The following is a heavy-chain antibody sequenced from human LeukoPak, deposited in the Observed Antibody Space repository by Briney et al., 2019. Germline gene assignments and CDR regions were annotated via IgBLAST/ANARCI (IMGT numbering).Heavy chain of an antibody. CDR3: AKEQRPDSFSDFDY. D-gene: IGHD2/OR15-2a*01. J-gene: IGHJ4*02. CDR2: TSGNGRFT. V-gene: IGHV3-43*02. Sequence: QTGGSLRLSCAASGFNFRDYGIHWVRQAPGKGLEWLSVTSGNGRFTDYADSVKGRFTISRDNSKNSLFLQIHSVRTEDTAFYYCAKEQRPDSFSDFDYWGQGTLVTVSS. CDR1: GFNFRDYG.